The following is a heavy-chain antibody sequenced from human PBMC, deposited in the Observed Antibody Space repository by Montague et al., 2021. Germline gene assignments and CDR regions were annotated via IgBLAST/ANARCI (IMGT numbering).Heavy chain of an antibody. V-gene: IGHV3-7*03. Sequence: SLRLSCAVSRFTFSDYWMNWVRQAPGKGLEWVANIKQDGSDQYYVDSVKGRFTISRDNAKNSVYLQMSSLRAEDSAVYYCARGRWAPFDYWGQGTLVTVSS. CDR2: IKQDGSDQ. D-gene: IGHD3-10*01. J-gene: IGHJ4*02. CDR1: RFTFSDYW. CDR3: ARGRWAPFDY.